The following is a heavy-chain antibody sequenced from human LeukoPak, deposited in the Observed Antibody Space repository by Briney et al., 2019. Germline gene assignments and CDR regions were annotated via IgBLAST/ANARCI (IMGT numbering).Heavy chain of an antibody. V-gene: IGHV4-34*01. D-gene: IGHD4-11*01. CDR1: GGSFSGYY. CDR3: ARGPDSNYDWFDP. CDR2: INHSGST. J-gene: IGHJ5*02. Sequence: PSETLSLTCAVCGGSFSGYYWSWIRQPPGKGLEWIGEINHSGSTNYNPSLKSRVTISVDTSKNQFSLKLSSVTAADTAVYYCARGPDSNYDWFDPWGQGTLVTVSS.